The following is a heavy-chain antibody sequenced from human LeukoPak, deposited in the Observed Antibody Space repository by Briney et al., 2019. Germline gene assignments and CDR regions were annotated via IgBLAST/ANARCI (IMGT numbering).Heavy chain of an antibody. J-gene: IGHJ4*02. D-gene: IGHD3-22*01. Sequence: SVKVSCKASGGTFSSYAISWVRQAPGQGLEWMGRIIPIFGIANYAQKFQGRVTITADKSTSTAYMELSSLRSEDTAVYYCASLGAAYYYDSSGYSHFDYWGQGTLVTVSS. CDR3: ASLGAAYYYDSSGYSHFDY. V-gene: IGHV1-69*04. CDR1: GGTFSSYA. CDR2: IIPIFGIA.